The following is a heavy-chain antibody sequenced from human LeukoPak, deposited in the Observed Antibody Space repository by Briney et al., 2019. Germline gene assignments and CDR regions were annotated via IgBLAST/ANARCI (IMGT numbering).Heavy chain of an antibody. CDR1: GYTSPNYG. Sequence: GASVKVSCKASGYTSPNYGVGWVRQAPGQGLEWMGWINPNSGGTNYAQKFQGRVTMTRDTSISTAYMELSRLRSDDTAVYYCARDSGGNWFDPWGQGTLVTVSS. CDR2: INPNSGGT. D-gene: IGHD6-25*01. CDR3: ARDSGGNWFDP. V-gene: IGHV1-2*02. J-gene: IGHJ5*02.